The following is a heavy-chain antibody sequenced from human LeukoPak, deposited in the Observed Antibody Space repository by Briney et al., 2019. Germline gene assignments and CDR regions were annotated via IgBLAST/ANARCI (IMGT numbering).Heavy chain of an antibody. CDR1: GFTVSSNY. CDR3: ARDHPIYYYDSSGYYPGWFDS. Sequence: GGSLRLSCAASGFTVSSNYMSWVRQAPGKGLEWVSVIYSGGSTYYADSVKGRFTISRDNSKNTLYLQMNSLRAEDTAVYYCARDHPIYYYDSSGYYPGWFDSWGQGTLVTVSS. V-gene: IGHV3-53*01. CDR2: IYSGGST. D-gene: IGHD3-22*01. J-gene: IGHJ5*01.